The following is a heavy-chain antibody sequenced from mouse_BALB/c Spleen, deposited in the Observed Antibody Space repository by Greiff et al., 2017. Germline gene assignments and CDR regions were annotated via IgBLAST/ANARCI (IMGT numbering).Heavy chain of an antibody. V-gene: IGHV1S56*01. Sequence: VKLVESGPELVKPGASVRISCKASGYTFTSYYIHWVKQRPGQGLEWIGWIYPGNVNTKYNEKFKGKATLTADKSSSTAYMQLSSLTSEDSAVYFCARSEVLRGFADWGQGTLVTVSA. D-gene: IGHD1-1*01. J-gene: IGHJ3*01. CDR3: ARSEVLRGFAD. CDR1: GYTFTSYY. CDR2: IYPGNVNT.